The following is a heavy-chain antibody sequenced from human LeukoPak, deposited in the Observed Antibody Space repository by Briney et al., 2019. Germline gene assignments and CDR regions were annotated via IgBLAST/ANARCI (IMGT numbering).Heavy chain of an antibody. J-gene: IGHJ4*02. CDR1: GFSLRTSGVG. V-gene: IGHV2-5*02. D-gene: IGHD6-13*01. Sequence: SGPTLVKPTQTLTLTCTFSGFSLRTSGVGVGWIRQPPGKALEWLALIYWDDDKRYSPSLKSRLTITKDTSKNQVVLTMTNMDPVDTATYYCAHRIKRAAAGTYFDYWGQGTLVTVSS. CDR2: IYWDDDK. CDR3: AHRIKRAAAGTYFDY.